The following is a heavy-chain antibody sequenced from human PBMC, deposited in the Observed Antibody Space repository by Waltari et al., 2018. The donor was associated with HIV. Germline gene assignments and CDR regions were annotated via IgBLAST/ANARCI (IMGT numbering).Heavy chain of an antibody. CDR1: GYILTELS. Sequence: QVQLVQSGAEVKKPGASVKVSCKVSGYILTELSIHWLRQAPGEWLEWMGGLDPEDLKTNNGRKCEGGFTMTEYTSTYTTYMELSSRRSEDTAVYYCATTRQWLVHSGLDVWGQGTTVTVSS. D-gene: IGHD6-19*01. V-gene: IGHV1-24*01. CDR2: LDPEDLKT. J-gene: IGHJ6*02. CDR3: ATTRQWLVHSGLDV.